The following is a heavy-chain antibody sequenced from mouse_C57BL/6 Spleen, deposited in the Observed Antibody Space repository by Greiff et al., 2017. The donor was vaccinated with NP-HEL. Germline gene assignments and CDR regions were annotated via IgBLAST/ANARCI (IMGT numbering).Heavy chain of an antibody. Sequence: VQLQQSGPELVKPGASVKISCKASGYSFTGYYMNWVKQSPEKSLEWIGEINPSTGGTTYNQKFKAKATLTVDKSSSTAYMQHKSLTCEDSAVYYCARWGRRSYWGQGTLVTVSA. CDR1: GYSFTGYY. V-gene: IGHV1-42*01. D-gene: IGHD1-1*01. J-gene: IGHJ3*01. CDR3: ARWGRRSY. CDR2: INPSTGGT.